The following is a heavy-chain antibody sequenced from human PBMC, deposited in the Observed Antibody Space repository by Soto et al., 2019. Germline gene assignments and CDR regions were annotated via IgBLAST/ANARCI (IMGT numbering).Heavy chain of an antibody. CDR2: MWLDGTNK. CDR1: GFTLSSYG. V-gene: IGHV3-33*01. CDR3: ATHFESYYYYYMDV. J-gene: IGHJ6*03. Sequence: PGGSLRLSCDGFTLSSYGMHWVRQAPGSGLEWVAVMWLDGTNKYYVDSVKGRFTISRDKSKNTLYLQMDSLRVEDTAVYYCATHFESYYYYYMDVWGKGTTVTVSS.